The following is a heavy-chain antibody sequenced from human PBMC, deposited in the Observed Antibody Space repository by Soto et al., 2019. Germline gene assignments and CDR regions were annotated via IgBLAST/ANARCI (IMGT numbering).Heavy chain of an antibody. J-gene: IGHJ4*02. V-gene: IGHV4-61*08. CDR1: GGSVSSGAYY. D-gene: IGHD3-9*01. CDR2: IYYSGST. Sequence: SETLSLTCSVSGGSVSSGAYYWSWIRQPPEKGLEWIGYIYYSGSTNYNPSLKSRVTISVDTSKNQFSLKLTSMTAADAAVYYCARAISTGYNILTGYYMDYWGQGSLVTVPQ. CDR3: ARAISTGYNILTGYYMDY.